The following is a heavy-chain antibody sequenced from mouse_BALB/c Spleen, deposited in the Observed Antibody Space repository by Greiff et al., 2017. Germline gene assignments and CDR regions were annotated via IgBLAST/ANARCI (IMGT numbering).Heavy chain of an antibody. CDR3: ARRGPYWYFDV. CDR1: GYTFTDYA. CDR2: ISTYYGNT. Sequence: QVQLKESGPELVRPGVSVKISCKGSGYTFTDYAMHWVKQSHAKSLEWIGVISTYYGNTNYNQKFKGKATMTVDKSSSTAYMQLSSLTSEDSAVYFCARRGPYWYFDVWGAGTTVTVSS. J-gene: IGHJ1*01. V-gene: IGHV1-67*01.